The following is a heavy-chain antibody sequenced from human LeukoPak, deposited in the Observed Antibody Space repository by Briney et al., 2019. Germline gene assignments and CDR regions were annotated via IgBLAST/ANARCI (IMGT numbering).Heavy chain of an antibody. D-gene: IGHD3-10*01. J-gene: IGHJ4*02. CDR2: ISSSSSTI. CDR1: GFTFSSYS. V-gene: IGHV3-48*01. Sequence: PGGSLRLSCAASGFTFSSYSMNWVRQAPGKGLEWVSYISSSSSTIYYADSVKGRFTISRDNAKNSLYLQMNSLRAEDTAVYYCARDPLYRPGSYWDDYWGQGTLVTVSS. CDR3: ARDPLYRPGSYWDDY.